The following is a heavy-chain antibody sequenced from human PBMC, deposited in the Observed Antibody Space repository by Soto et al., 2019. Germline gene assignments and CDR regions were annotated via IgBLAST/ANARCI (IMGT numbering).Heavy chain of an antibody. J-gene: IGHJ4*02. D-gene: IGHD3-9*01. CDR2: IDPSDSYT. V-gene: IGHV5-10-1*01. CDR3: ARVDWIDTDY. Sequence: PGESLKISCKGSGYSFTSYWISWVRQMPGKGLEWMGRIDPSDSYTTYSPSFQGHVTILADKSISTSCLQWSNLKASDTAMYYCARVDWIDTDYWGQGTLVTVSS. CDR1: GYSFTSYW.